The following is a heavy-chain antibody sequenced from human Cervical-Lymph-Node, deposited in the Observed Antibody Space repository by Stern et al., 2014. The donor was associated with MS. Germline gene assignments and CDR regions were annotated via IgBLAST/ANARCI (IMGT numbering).Heavy chain of an antibody. J-gene: IGHJ4*02. Sequence: VQLVQSGAEVQKPGASVKVSCKASGYTFTKYDIHWVRRANGQGLEWMGWMNPDSGDTVFAQKFQGRVTMTRNTSITTAYLELNSLRSEDTAVYYCTRGPRTWGRGTLVTVSS. D-gene: IGHD1-7*01. CDR2: MNPDSGDT. CDR3: TRGPRT. V-gene: IGHV1-8*01. CDR1: GYTFTKYD.